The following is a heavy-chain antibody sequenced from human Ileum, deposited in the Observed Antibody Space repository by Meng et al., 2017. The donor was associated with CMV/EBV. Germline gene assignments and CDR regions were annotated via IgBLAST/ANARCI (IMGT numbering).Heavy chain of an antibody. V-gene: IGHV3-72*01. Sequence: GDPWVDLVPPGGSLRLSCAASGFSFSDNYMDWVRQAPGKGLEWIARIRSRAVSYTTEYAESVKGRFTISRDDSKNSLYLQMDSLKTEDTAIYYCVKGHIALDYWGQGTLVTVSS. CDR3: VKGHIALDY. CDR2: IRSRAVSYTT. CDR1: GFSFSDNY. D-gene: IGHD2-21*01. J-gene: IGHJ4*02.